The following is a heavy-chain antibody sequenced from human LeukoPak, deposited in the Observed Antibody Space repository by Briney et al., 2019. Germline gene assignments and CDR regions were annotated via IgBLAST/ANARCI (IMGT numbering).Heavy chain of an antibody. D-gene: IGHD6-19*01. CDR2: ISWNSGSM. V-gene: IGHV3-9*03. J-gene: IGHJ4*02. Sequence: GGSLRLSCAAAGFTFDDYAMHWVRQAPGKGLEWVSGISWNSGSMGYADSVKGRFTISRDNAKNSLYLQMNSLRAEDMALYYCAKGYSSGWYYFDYWGQGTLVTVSS. CDR1: GFTFDDYA. CDR3: AKGYSSGWYYFDY.